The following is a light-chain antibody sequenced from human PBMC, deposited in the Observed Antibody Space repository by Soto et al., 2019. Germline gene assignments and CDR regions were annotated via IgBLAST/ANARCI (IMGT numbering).Light chain of an antibody. J-gene: IGKJ1*01. V-gene: IGKV3-15*01. Sequence: ELTQSPASLSASLGERATISCRASQSITSSLAWYQQKPGQAPRLLIYGASTRPAGIPVRFSGSGSGTEFTLTIRGLQAEDFAVYYCRQRWTFGQGTTVEIK. CDR3: RQRWT. CDR2: GAS. CDR1: QSITSS.